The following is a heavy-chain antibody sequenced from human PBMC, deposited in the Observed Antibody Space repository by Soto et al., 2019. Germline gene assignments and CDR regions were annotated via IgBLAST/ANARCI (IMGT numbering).Heavy chain of an antibody. CDR3: AREDFWSGYPKYYFDY. Sequence: QVQLVESGGSVVQPGRSLRLSCAASGFTFSSYGMHWVRQAPGKGLEWVAVIWYDGSNKYYADSVKGRFTISRDNSKNTLYLQMNSLRAEDTAVYYCAREDFWSGYPKYYFDYWGQGTLVTVSS. CDR2: IWYDGSNK. J-gene: IGHJ4*02. V-gene: IGHV3-33*01. CDR1: GFTFSSYG. D-gene: IGHD3-3*01.